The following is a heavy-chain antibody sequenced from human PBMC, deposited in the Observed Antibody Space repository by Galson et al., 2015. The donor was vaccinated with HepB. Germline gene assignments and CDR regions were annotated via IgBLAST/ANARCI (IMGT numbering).Heavy chain of an antibody. J-gene: IGHJ4*02. Sequence: SVKVSCKASGYTFTSYYMHWARQAPGQGLEWMGIINPSGGSTSYAQKFQGRVTMTRDTSTSTVYMELSSLRSEDTAVYYCARAPSQITFGGVIAGYFDYWGQGTLVTVSS. CDR3: ARAPSQITFGGVIAGYFDY. CDR2: INPSGGST. D-gene: IGHD3-16*01. CDR1: GYTFTSYY. V-gene: IGHV1-46*01.